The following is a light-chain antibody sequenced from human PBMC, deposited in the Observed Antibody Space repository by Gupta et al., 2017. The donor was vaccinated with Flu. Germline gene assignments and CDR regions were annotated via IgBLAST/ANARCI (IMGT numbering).Light chain of an antibody. CDR3: QKFNSAPLT. CDR1: QDIRDS. J-gene: IGKJ4*01. V-gene: IGKV1-27*01. CDR2: AAS. Sequence: PASLSASVGDRITITCRARQDIRDSLAWYQHKPGKGPSLLIYAASTLHSGVPSRFRGSGSGTEFTLTISSLQPEDVATYYCQKFNSAPLTFGGGTKVEI.